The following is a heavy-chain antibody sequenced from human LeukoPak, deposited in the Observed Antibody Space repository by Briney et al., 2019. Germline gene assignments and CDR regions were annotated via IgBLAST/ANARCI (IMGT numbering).Heavy chain of an antibody. CDR2: SNHSGST. J-gene: IGHJ5*02. CDR1: GESVRVYY. D-gene: IGHD3-22*01. V-gene: IGHV4-34*01. Sequence: SGTLSLTCAVYGESVRVYYWSSVSHPPRKGMEWIIESNHSGSTNYNASLNSRVTISVDTSKNQFSLKLSSVTAADTAVYYCARDYYDSSGHPWFDPWGQGTLVTVSS. CDR3: ARDYYDSSGHPWFDP.